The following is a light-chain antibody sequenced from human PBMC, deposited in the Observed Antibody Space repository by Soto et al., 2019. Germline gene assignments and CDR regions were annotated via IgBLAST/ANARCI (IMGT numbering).Light chain of an antibody. CDR1: SSDVGGYNY. J-gene: IGLJ3*02. CDR2: DVS. CDR3: SSYTSSTTWV. V-gene: IGLV2-14*03. Sequence: QSALTQPASVSGSPGQSITISCTGTSSDVGGYNYVSWYLQHPNKAPKLMIYDVSIRPSGISNRFSGSKTGNTASLTISGLQAEDEADYYCSSYTSSTTWVFGGGTQLTVL.